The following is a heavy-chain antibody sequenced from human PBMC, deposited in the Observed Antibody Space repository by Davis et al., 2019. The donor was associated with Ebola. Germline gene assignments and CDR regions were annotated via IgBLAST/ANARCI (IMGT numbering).Heavy chain of an antibody. CDR3: ARGHGWLDY. J-gene: IGHJ4*02. V-gene: IGHV3-53*01. CDR2: IYAGGST. Sequence: GESLKISCVASGITFSPYAMNWVRQAPGKGLEWVSVIYAGGSTYYADSVKGRFTISRDNAKKSLYLQMSSLRAEDTAVYYCARGHGWLDYWGQGTLVTVSS. CDR1: GITFSPYA. D-gene: IGHD6-19*01.